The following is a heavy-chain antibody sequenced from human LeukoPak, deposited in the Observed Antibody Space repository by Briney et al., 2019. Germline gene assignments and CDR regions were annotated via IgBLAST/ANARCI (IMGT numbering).Heavy chain of an antibody. CDR3: VRDRELTY. Sequence: SETLSLTCTVSGGSISIYYWSWIRQPPGKGLEWIGYIYDSGNINYNPSLKSRVTISVDTSKNQFSLQLISVTAADTAMYYCVRDRELTYWGQGTLVTVSS. V-gene: IGHV4-59*01. CDR2: IYDSGNI. CDR1: GGSISIYY. D-gene: IGHD3-10*01. J-gene: IGHJ4*02.